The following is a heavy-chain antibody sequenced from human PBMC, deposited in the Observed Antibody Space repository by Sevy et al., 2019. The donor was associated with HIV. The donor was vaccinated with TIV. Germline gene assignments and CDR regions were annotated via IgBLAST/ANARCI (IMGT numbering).Heavy chain of an antibody. Sequence: GGSLRLSCAASGFTFSNYDMHWVRQATGESLEWVSAIGTAGDTYYPGSVKGRFSISRENAKNSLYLQMNSLRAGDTAVYYCARGGDFYSSSSPYNFDCWGQGTLVTVSS. CDR3: ARGGDFYSSSSPYNFDC. J-gene: IGHJ4*02. CDR2: IGTAGDT. CDR1: GFTFSNYD. V-gene: IGHV3-13*01. D-gene: IGHD6-6*01.